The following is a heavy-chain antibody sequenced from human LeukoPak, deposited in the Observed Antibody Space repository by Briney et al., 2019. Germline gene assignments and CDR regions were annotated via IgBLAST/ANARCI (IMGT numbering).Heavy chain of an antibody. Sequence: PGGSLRLSCAASGFTVSGHPMSWVRQAPGKGLEWVAVISYDGSNKYYADSVKGRFTISRDNSKNTLYLQMNSLRAEDTAVYYCARSSGGVVVPHNWFDPWGQGTLVTVSS. V-gene: IGHV3-30-3*01. CDR1: GFTVSGHP. CDR2: ISYDGSNK. J-gene: IGHJ5*02. CDR3: ARSSGGVVVPHNWFDP. D-gene: IGHD3-22*01.